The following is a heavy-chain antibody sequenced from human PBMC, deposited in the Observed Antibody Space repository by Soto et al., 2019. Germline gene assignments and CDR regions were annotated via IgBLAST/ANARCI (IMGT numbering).Heavy chain of an antibody. CDR3: ARDPGDYDP. Sequence: PGGSLRLSCAASGFTFSTFAMNWVRQAPGKRLEWVSTISNTSSYIYYADSVKGRFTISRDNAKNSLYLQMNSLGAEDTAVYYCARDPGDYDPWGQGTLVTVSS. J-gene: IGHJ5*02. CDR1: GFTFSTFA. CDR2: ISNTSSYI. D-gene: IGHD4-17*01. V-gene: IGHV3-21*01.